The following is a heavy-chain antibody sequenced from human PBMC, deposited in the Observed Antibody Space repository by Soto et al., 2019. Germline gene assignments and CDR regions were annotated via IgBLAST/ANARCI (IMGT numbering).Heavy chain of an antibody. CDR1: GVTFSNAW. CDR3: TTERPLTRGYSYGYYFDY. V-gene: IGHV3-15*01. D-gene: IGHD5-18*01. CDR2: IKSKTDGGTT. J-gene: IGHJ4*02. Sequence: AGWSLRLSCEASGVTFSNAWMIWVRQAPGKGLEWVGRIKSKTDGGTTDYAAPVKGRFTISRDDSKNTLYLQMNSLKTEDTAVYYCTTERPLTRGYSYGYYFDYWGQGTLVTVSS.